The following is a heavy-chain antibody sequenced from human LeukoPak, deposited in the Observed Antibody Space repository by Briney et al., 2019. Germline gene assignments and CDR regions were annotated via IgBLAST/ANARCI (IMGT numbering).Heavy chain of an antibody. V-gene: IGHV4-59*08. Sequence: SETLSLTCTVSGGSISSSYWSWIRQPPGKGLEWIGYIYYTGSTNYNPSLKSRVTMSLDTSKNQFSLKLSSVTAADTAVYYCARRAREFGWVFDYWGQGTLVTVSS. CDR1: GGSISSSY. D-gene: IGHD3-10*01. J-gene: IGHJ4*02. CDR2: IYYTGST. CDR3: ARRAREFGWVFDY.